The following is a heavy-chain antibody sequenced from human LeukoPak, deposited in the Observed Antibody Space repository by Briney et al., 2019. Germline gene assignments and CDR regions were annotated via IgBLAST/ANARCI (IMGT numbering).Heavy chain of an antibody. CDR2: ISGSGGST. V-gene: IGHV3-23*01. Sequence: GGSLRLSCAASGLTFSTYAMSWVRQAPGKGLEWVSGISGSGGSTFYADSVKGRFTISRDNSKNTLYLQMNSLRVEDTAVYYCAKASYDTYYFDYWGQGTLVTVSS. CDR1: GLTFSTYA. D-gene: IGHD3-22*01. CDR3: AKASYDTYYFDY. J-gene: IGHJ4*02.